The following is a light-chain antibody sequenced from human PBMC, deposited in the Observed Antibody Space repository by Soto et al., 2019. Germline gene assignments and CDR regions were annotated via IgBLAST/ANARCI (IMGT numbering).Light chain of an antibody. CDR1: QGINGY. J-gene: IGKJ2*01. CDR2: DAS. Sequence: DIQLTQSPSFLSASIGDRVTITCRASQGINGYLAWYQQKPGTAPKLLIYDASTLQSGFPSRFSGSGSGTEFTLTVSSLQPEDFATYHCQQFNSYPHTFGQGTKLEIK. CDR3: QQFNSYPHT. V-gene: IGKV1-9*01.